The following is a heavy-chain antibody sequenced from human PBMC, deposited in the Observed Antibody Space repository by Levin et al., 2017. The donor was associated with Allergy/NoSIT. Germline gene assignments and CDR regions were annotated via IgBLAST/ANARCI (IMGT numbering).Heavy chain of an antibody. D-gene: IGHD5-18*01. CDR2: ISDSGGRT. V-gene: IGHV3-23*01. CDR3: AKDGYSDYYFYYMDV. J-gene: IGHJ6*03. CDR1: GFLFNDYV. Sequence: PGESLKISCAASGFLFNDYVMTWVRQAPGKGLEWVSSISDSGGRTDYADSVKGRFTISRDNSKNTLYLQMNSLRAEDTALYFCAKDGYSDYYFYYMDVWGKGTTVTVSS.